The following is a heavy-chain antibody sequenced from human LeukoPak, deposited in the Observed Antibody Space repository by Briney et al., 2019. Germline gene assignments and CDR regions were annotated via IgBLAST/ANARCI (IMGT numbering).Heavy chain of an antibody. CDR2: ISWNSGSI. CDR1: GFTFDDYA. Sequence: GRSLRLSCAASGFTFDDYAMHWVRQAPGRGLEWVSGISWNSGSIGYADSVKGRLTISRDNAKNSLYLQMNSLRAEDTALYYCAKGMYSSGWYDYYYYGMDVWGQGTTVTVSS. D-gene: IGHD6-19*01. CDR3: AKGMYSSGWYDYYYYGMDV. J-gene: IGHJ6*02. V-gene: IGHV3-9*01.